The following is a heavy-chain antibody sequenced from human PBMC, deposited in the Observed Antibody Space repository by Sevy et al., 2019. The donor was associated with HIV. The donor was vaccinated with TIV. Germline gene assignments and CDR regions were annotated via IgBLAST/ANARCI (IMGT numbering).Heavy chain of an antibody. CDR2: ISYDGSNK. V-gene: IGHV3-30*04. J-gene: IGHJ3*02. Sequence: GGSLRLSCAASGFTFSSYAMHWVRQAPGKGLEWVAVISYDGSNKYYADSVKGRFTISRDNSKNTLYLQMNSLRAEDTAGYYCARGRDSSSGDAFDIWGQGTMVTVSS. CDR1: GFTFSSYA. D-gene: IGHD6-6*01. CDR3: ARGRDSSSGDAFDI.